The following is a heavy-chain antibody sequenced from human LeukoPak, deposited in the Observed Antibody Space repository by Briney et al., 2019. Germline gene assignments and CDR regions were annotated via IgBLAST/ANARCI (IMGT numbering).Heavy chain of an antibody. CDR2: IYWNDDK. J-gene: IGHJ4*02. V-gene: IGHV2-5*01. CDR1: GFSLSTSGVG. CDR3: AHTYYDFWSGYNHFDY. Sequence: SGPTLVNPTQTLTLTCTFSGFSLSTSGVGVGWIRQPPGKALEWLALIYWNDDKRYSPSLKSRLTITKDTSKNQVVLTMTNMGPVDTATYYCAHTYYDFWSGYNHFDYWGQGTLVTVSS. D-gene: IGHD3-3*01.